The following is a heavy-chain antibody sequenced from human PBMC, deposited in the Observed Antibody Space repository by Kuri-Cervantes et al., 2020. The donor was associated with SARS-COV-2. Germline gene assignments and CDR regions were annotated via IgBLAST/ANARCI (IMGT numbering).Heavy chain of an antibody. Sequence: SVKVSCKASGFTFTSSAMQWVRQARGQRLEWIGWIVVGSGNTNYAQEFQERVTITRDMSTSTAYMELSSLRSDDTAVYYCARGSYYDSSGYSDYWGQGTLVTVSS. D-gene: IGHD3-22*01. J-gene: IGHJ4*02. CDR1: GFTFTSSA. CDR2: IVVGSGNT. CDR3: ARGSYYDSSGYSDY. V-gene: IGHV1-58*02.